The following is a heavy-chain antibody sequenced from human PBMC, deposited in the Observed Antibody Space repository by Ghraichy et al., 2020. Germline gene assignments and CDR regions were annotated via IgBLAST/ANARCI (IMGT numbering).Heavy chain of an antibody. CDR2: MNPNSGNT. J-gene: IGHJ4*02. CDR1: GYSFTSYD. D-gene: IGHD5-18*01. V-gene: IGHV1-8*01. Sequence: ASVKVSCKASGYSFTSYDINWVRQTTGQGLEWMRWMNPNSGNTGYVQKFQGRVTMTRDTSISTAYMELSNLRSEDTAVYYCTTADRGYSYGDYWGQGTPVTVSS. CDR3: TTADRGYSYGDY.